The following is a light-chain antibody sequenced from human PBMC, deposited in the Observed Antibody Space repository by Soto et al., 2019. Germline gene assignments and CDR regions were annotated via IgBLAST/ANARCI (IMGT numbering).Light chain of an antibody. CDR2: GVS. CDR3: QQYNSWPT. V-gene: IGKV3-15*01. J-gene: IGKJ1*01. CDR1: QSVHNF. Sequence: PGERAALSCKASQSVHNFLAWYQQKPGQAPRLLIYGVSTRATGIPDRFSGSGSGTEFTLTISSLLSEDFALYFCQQYNSWPTFGHGTKVDIK.